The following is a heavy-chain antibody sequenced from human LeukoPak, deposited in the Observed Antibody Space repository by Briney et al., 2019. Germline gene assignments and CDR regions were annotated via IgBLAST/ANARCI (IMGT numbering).Heavy chain of an antibody. D-gene: IGHD3/OR15-3a*01. CDR3: AKDGPPHTNWFDP. V-gene: IGHV3-21*04. Sequence: PGGSLRLSCAASGFTFSTYIMNWVRQTPGKGLEWVSSIGTSTSYIYYADSVKGRFTISRDNAKNSLYLQMNSLRAEDTAVYYCAKDGPPHTNWFDPWGQGTLVTVSS. J-gene: IGHJ5*02. CDR2: IGTSTSYI. CDR1: GFTFSTYI.